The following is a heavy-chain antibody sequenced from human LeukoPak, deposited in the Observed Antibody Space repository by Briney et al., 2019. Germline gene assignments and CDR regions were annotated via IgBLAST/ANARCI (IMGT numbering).Heavy chain of an antibody. D-gene: IGHD6-6*01. CDR1: GFTFNSHG. J-gene: IGHJ6*03. V-gene: IGHV3-30*02. Sequence: GGSLRLSCAASGFTFNSHGMHWVRQAPGKGLEWVAFIRYDGSNKYYADSVKGRFTISRDNSKNTLYLQMNSLRAEDTAVYYCARDRSSVGMEEDYYYMDVWGKGTTVTVSS. CDR2: IRYDGSNK. CDR3: ARDRSSVGMEEDYYYMDV.